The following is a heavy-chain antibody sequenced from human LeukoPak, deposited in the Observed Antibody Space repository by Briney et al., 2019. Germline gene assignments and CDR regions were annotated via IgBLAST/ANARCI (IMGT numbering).Heavy chain of an antibody. Sequence: GGSLRLSCVASGFSFRNYAIHWVRQAPGKGLEYVSVINTDGRITYYADAVKGRFTISRDNSRNTVYLQMGSLRGEDMAVYYCTRDGGSFCDFDYWGQGALVTVSS. J-gene: IGHJ4*02. V-gene: IGHV3-64*02. CDR2: INTDGRIT. CDR1: GFSFRNYA. CDR3: TRDGGSFCDFDY. D-gene: IGHD1-26*01.